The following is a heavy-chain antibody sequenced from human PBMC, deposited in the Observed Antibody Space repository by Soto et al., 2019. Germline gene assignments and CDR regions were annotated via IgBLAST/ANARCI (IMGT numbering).Heavy chain of an antibody. D-gene: IGHD3-10*01. V-gene: IGHV4-31*03. Sequence: SETLSLTCTVSGGSISSGGYYWSWIRQHPGKGLEWIGYIYYSGSTYYNPSLKSRVTISVDTSKNQFSLKLSSVTAADTAVYYCARVRTVRRLNWFDPWGQGTLVTVSS. CDR1: GGSISSGGYY. CDR2: IYYSGST. J-gene: IGHJ5*02. CDR3: ARVRTVRRLNWFDP.